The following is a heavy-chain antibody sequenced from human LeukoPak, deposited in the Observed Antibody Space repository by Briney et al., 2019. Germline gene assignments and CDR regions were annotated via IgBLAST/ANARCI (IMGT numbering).Heavy chain of an antibody. CDR1: GFTFSRYC. J-gene: IGHJ4*02. Sequence: GGSLRLSCAASGFTFSRYCMSWVRPGPGKGLEWVAKIKQDESEKYYVDSLKGRFTISRDNAKNSLYLQMNSLRAEDTAVYYCARDKIEGPTKLDYWGQGILVTVSS. CDR3: ARDKIEGPTKLDY. CDR2: IKQDESEK. V-gene: IGHV3-7*01. D-gene: IGHD1-1*01.